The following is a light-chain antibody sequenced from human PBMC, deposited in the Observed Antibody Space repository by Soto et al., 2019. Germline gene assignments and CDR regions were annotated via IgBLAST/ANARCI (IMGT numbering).Light chain of an antibody. CDR3: QQSYSTLSIT. J-gene: IGKJ5*01. Sequence: DIQMTQSPSSLSASVGDRVTITCRASQSISNYLNWYQQKPGKAPKLLSYAASSLQSGVPSRFSGSGSGTDFTLTISSLQPEDFATYYCQQSYSTLSITFGQGTRLEIK. CDR1: QSISNY. V-gene: IGKV1-39*01. CDR2: AAS.